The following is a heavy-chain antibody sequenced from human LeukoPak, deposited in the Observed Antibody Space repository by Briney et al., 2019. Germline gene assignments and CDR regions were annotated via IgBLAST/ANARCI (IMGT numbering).Heavy chain of an antibody. D-gene: IGHD5-24*01. CDR1: GFNLTNYA. CDR3: ASDPRDGGQNV. J-gene: IGHJ6*04. V-gene: IGHV3-30*04. CDR2: ISYSGDNK. Sequence: GGSLRLSCAASGFNLTNYAMHWVRQAPGKGLEWVTLISYSGDNKYYADSARGRFTFSRDKSKNTLYLQMNSLRPEDSAVYYCASDPRDGGQNVWGKGTTVTVSS.